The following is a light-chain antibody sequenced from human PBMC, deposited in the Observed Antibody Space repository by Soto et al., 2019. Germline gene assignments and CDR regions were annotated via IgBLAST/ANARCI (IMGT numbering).Light chain of an antibody. V-gene: IGKV3-11*01. Sequence: EIVLTQSPATLSLSPGARAPLSCRASRSISSFLAWYQQKPGQAPRLLIYDTFNRATGIPARFSGSGSGTDFTLTISGLEPEDFAVYYCQQRANWPPLTFGGGTKVDIK. J-gene: IGKJ4*01. CDR1: RSISSF. CDR3: QQRANWPPLT. CDR2: DTF.